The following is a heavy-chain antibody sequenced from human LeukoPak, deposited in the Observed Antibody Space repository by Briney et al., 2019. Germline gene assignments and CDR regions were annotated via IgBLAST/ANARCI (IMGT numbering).Heavy chain of an antibody. Sequence: PGGSLRLSCAASGFTFSDAWMSWVRQAPGKGLEWIGRIKSKTDGGTTDYATPVKGRFTISRDDSKIMLHLQMNSLRTEDTAMCYCTTDGWTYYDSSNPHRDYWGQGSLVTVSS. CDR3: TTDGWTYYDSSNPHRDY. J-gene: IGHJ4*02. V-gene: IGHV3-15*01. CDR1: GFTFSDAW. D-gene: IGHD3-3*01. CDR2: IKSKTDGGTT.